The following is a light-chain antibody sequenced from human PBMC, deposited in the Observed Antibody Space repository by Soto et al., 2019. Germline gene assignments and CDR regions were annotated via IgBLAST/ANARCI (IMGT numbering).Light chain of an antibody. CDR3: QQYNNWPLT. J-gene: IGKJ4*01. Sequence: EIVMTQSPATLSVSPGERVTLSYRASQRVSSNLAWYQQKPGQAPRLLIFGASTRATGFPARFSGSGSGTDFTLTISSLQSEDFAVYYCQQYNNWPLTFGGGTTVEIK. CDR1: QRVSSN. V-gene: IGKV3-15*01. CDR2: GAS.